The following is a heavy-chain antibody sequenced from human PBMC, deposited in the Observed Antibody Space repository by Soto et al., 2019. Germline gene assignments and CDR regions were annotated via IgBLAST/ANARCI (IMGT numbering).Heavy chain of an antibody. Sequence: EVQLVESGGGLVKPGGSLRLSCAASGFTFSSYSMNWVRQAPGEGLEWVSSISSSSSYIYYADSVKGRVTISRDNAKNSLYLQMNSLRADDTAVYFCARVSSTVTLDAFGIWGQGTMVTVSS. CDR2: ISSSSSYI. J-gene: IGHJ3*02. V-gene: IGHV3-21*01. CDR3: ARVSSTVTLDAFGI. D-gene: IGHD4-17*01. CDR1: GFTFSSYS.